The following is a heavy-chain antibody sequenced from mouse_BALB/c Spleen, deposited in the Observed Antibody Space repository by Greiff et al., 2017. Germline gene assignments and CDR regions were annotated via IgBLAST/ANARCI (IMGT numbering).Heavy chain of an antibody. CDR2: INPGSGGT. V-gene: IGHV1-54*01. CDR1: GYAFTNYL. CDR3: ASRYDGYYFDY. D-gene: IGHD2-14*01. Sequence: VQLQQSGAELVRPGTSVKVSCKASGYAFTNYLIEWVKQRPGQGLEWIGVINPGSGGTNYNEKFKGKATLTADKSSSTAYMQLSSLTSDDSAVYFCASRYDGYYFDYWGQGTTLTVSS. J-gene: IGHJ2*01.